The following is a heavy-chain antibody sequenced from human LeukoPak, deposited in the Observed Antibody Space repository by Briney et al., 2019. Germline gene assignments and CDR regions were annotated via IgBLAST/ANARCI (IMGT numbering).Heavy chain of an antibody. Sequence: SETLSLTCTVSGGSISSYYWSWIRQPPGKGLEWIGYIYYSGSTNYNPSLKSRVTISVDTSKNQFSLKLSSVTAADTAVYYCASLSWYPRVLDIWGQGTMVTVSS. CDR3: ASLSWYPRVLDI. CDR1: GGSISSYY. CDR2: IYYSGST. V-gene: IGHV4-59*12. J-gene: IGHJ3*02. D-gene: IGHD6-13*01.